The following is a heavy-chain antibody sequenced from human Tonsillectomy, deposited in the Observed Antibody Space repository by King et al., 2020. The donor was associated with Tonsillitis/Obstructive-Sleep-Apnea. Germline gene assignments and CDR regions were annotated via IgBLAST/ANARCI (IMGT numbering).Heavy chain of an antibody. Sequence: QLVQSGPEVKKPGTSVKVSCKASGFTFTSSAMQWVRQARGQRLEWIGWIVVGSGNTNYAQKFQERVTITRDMSTSTAYMELSSLRSEDTAVYYCAADPGGSWSYGKYYFDYWGQGVLGTVSS. CDR2: IVVGSGNT. D-gene: IGHD3-10*01. CDR1: GFTFTSSA. V-gene: IGHV1-58*02. J-gene: IGHJ4*02. CDR3: AADPGGSWSYGKYYFDY.